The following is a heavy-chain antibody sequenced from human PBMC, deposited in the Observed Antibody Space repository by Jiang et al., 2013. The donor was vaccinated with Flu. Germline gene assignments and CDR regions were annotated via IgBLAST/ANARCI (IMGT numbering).Heavy chain of an antibody. CDR2: IYTSGST. CDR3: ARATVDVGYNWHFDY. Sequence: PGLVKPSQTLSLTCTVSGGSISSGSYYWSWIRQPAGKGLEWIGRIYTSGSTNYNPSLKSRVTISVDTSKNQFSLKLSSVTAADTAVYYCARATVDVGYNWHFDYWGQGTLVTVSS. J-gene: IGHJ4*02. V-gene: IGHV4-61*02. CDR1: GGSISSGSYY. D-gene: IGHD5-24*01.